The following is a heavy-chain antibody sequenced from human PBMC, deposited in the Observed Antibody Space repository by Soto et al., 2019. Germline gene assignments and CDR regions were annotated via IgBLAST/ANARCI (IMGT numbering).Heavy chain of an antibody. CDR1: GFTFTSSA. J-gene: IGHJ5*02. Sequence: GASVKVSCKASGFTFTSSAVQWVRQARGQRLEWIGWIVVGSGNTNYAQKFQERVTITRDMSTSTAYMELSSLRSEDTAVYYCARDFDCSSTSCYPGWFDPWGQGTLVTVSS. V-gene: IGHV1-58*01. CDR2: IVVGSGNT. D-gene: IGHD2-2*01. CDR3: ARDFDCSSTSCYPGWFDP.